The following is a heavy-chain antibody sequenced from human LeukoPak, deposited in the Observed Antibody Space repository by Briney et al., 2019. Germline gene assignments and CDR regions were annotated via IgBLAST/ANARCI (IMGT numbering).Heavy chain of an antibody. V-gene: IGHV4-39*01. CDR3: ARQDTITTPGVDY. Sequence: PSETLSLTCTASGGSISGSSYYWGWIRQPPGKGLEWIGNVYYSGTTYYSPSLKSRVTISVDTSKNQFSLKLSSVTAADTAVYYCARQDTITTPGVDYWGQGTPVTVSS. D-gene: IGHD3-3*01. CDR2: VYYSGTT. J-gene: IGHJ4*02. CDR1: GGSISGSSYY.